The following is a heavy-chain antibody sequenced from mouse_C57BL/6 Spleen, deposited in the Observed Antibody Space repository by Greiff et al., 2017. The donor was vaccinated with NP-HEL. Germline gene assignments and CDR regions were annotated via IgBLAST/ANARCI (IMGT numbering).Heavy chain of an antibody. Sequence: VQLQQSGAELVRPGTSVKVSCKASGYAFTNYLIEWVKQRPGQGLEWIGVINPGSGGTNYNEKFKGKATLTADKSSSTAYMQLSSLTSEESAVYFCARMDSYWGQGTLVTVSA. CDR1: GYAFTNYL. CDR3: ARMDSY. CDR2: INPGSGGT. V-gene: IGHV1-54*01. J-gene: IGHJ3*01.